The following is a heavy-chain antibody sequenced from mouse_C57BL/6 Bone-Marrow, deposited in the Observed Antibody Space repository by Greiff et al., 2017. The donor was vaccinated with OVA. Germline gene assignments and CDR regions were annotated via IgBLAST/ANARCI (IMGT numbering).Heavy chain of an antibody. J-gene: IGHJ3*01. V-gene: IGHV1-82*01. CDR1: GYAFSSSW. Sequence: QVQLQQSGPELVKPGASVKISCKASGYAFSSSWMNWVKQRPGKGLEWIGRIYPGDGDTNYNGKFKGKATLTADKSSSTAYMQLSSLTSEDSAVYFCARWGLPLAYWGQGTLVTVSA. CDR2: IYPGDGDT. CDR3: ARWGLPLAY. D-gene: IGHD2-4*01.